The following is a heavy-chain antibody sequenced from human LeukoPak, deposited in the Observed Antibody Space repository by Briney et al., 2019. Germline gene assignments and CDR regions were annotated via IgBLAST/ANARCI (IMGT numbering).Heavy chain of an antibody. Sequence: SVTVSCKASGGTFSSYAISWVRQAPGQGLEWMGGIIPIFGTANYAQKFQGRVTITADESTSTAYMELSSLRSEDTAVYYCARGGSFAVALDYWGQGTLVTVSS. CDR2: IIPIFGTA. CDR3: ARGGSFAVALDY. D-gene: IGHD6-19*01. V-gene: IGHV1-69*13. J-gene: IGHJ4*02. CDR1: GGTFSSYA.